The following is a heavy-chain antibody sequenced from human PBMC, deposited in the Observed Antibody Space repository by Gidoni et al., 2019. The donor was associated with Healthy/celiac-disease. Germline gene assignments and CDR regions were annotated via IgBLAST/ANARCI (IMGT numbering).Heavy chain of an antibody. CDR3: AKARAHDYYYYMDV. Sequence: EVQLLESGGGLVQPGGSLRLSCAASGFPFSSYAMSWVRQAPGKGLEWVSAISGSGGSTYYADSVKGRFTISRDNSKNTLYLQMNSRRAEDTAVYYCAKARAHDYYYYMDVWGKGTTVTVSS. J-gene: IGHJ6*03. V-gene: IGHV3-23*01. CDR2: ISGSGGST. CDR1: GFPFSSYA.